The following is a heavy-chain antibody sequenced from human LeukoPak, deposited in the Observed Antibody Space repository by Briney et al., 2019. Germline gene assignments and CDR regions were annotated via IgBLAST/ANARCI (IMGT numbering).Heavy chain of an antibody. CDR3: ARDGASAYYGILTGCASCGMDV. D-gene: IGHD3-9*01. CDR2: INPNSGGT. CDR1: GYTFTGYY. Sequence: ASVKVSCKASGYTFTGYYMHWVRQAPGQGLEWMGWINPNSGGTNYAQKFQGRVTMTRDTSISTAYMELSSLRSEDTAVYYCARDGASAYYGILTGCASCGMDVWGQGTTVTVSS. V-gene: IGHV1-2*02. J-gene: IGHJ6*02.